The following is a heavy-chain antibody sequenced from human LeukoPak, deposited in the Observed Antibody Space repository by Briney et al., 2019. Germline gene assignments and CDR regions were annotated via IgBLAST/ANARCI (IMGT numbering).Heavy chain of an antibody. D-gene: IGHD6-13*01. CDR3: ARDTSRQLYEYFQH. CDR2: IYYSGST. Sequence: SQTLSLTCTVSGGSISSGDYYWSWIRQPPGKGLEWIGYIYYSGSTYYNPSLKSRVTISVDTSKNQFSLKLSSVTAADTAVYYCARDTSRQLYEYFQHWGQGTLVTVSS. J-gene: IGHJ1*01. CDR1: GGSISSGDYY. V-gene: IGHV4-30-4*08.